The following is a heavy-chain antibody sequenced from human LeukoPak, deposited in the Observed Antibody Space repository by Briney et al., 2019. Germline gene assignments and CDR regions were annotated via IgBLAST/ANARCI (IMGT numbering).Heavy chain of an antibody. D-gene: IGHD1-26*01. V-gene: IGHV4-59*08. CDR3: ASSGSYLEWYFDY. J-gene: IGHJ4*02. CDR1: GGSISSYY. CDR2: IYYSGST. Sequence: SETLFLTCTVSGGSISSYYWSWLRQPPGKGLEWIGYIYYSGSTNYNPSLKSRVTISVDTSKNQFSLKLSSVTAADTAVYYCASSGSYLEWYFDYWGQGTLVTVSS.